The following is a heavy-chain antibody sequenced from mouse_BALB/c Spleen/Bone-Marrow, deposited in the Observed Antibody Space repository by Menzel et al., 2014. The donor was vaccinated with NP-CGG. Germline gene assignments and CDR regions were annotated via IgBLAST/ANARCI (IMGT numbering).Heavy chain of an antibody. CDR1: GFDLRTYW. Sequence: EVKLMESGGGLVQPGGFLKLSCAASGFDLRTYWMSWVRQAPGKGLEWIGEINPDSKTKNYAPSLKDKFIISRDNAKNTLYLQMSKVRSEDTALYYCARMGYYGLLAYWGQGTLVTVSA. D-gene: IGHD1-2*01. CDR2: INPDSKTK. CDR3: ARMGYYGLLAY. V-gene: IGHV4-1*02. J-gene: IGHJ3*01.